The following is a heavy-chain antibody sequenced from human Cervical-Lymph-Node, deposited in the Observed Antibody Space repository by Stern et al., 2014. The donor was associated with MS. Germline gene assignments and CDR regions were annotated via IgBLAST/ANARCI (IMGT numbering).Heavy chain of an antibody. V-gene: IGHV4-61*02. J-gene: IGHJ4*02. CDR2: IYTSGST. CDR3: ARSEVVTAYFDY. D-gene: IGHD2-21*02. Sequence: QLQLQESGPGLVKPSQSLSLTCTVSGGSISSTVYYWSWIRQPAGKGLDWIGRIYTSGSTNYNPSLKSRVTISVDKSKNQFSLHLSSVTAADTAVYYCARSEVVTAYFDYWGQGTLVTVSS. CDR1: GGSISSTVYY.